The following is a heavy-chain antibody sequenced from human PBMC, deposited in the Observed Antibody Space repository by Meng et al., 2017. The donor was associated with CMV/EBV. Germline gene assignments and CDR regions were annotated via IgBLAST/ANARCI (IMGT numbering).Heavy chain of an antibody. D-gene: IGHD5-12*01. Sequence: LTCAVYGGSFIGYYWSWIRQPPGKGLEWIGEINHSGSTNYNPSLKSRVTISVDTSKNQFSLKLSSVTAADTDVYYCARGRRLRPFDYWGQGTLVTVSS. CDR3: ARGRRLRPFDY. CDR2: INHSGST. J-gene: IGHJ4*02. CDR1: GGSFIGYY. V-gene: IGHV4-34*01.